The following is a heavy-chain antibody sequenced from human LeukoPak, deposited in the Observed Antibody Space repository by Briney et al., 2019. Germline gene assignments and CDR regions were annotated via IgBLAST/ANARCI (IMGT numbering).Heavy chain of an antibody. V-gene: IGHV1-2*02. J-gene: IGHJ5*02. D-gene: IGHD3-10*01. CDR3: ARTRKTQMVRELWNWFDP. CDR2: INPNSGGT. CDR1: GYIFTAYY. Sequence: ASVKVSCKASGYIFTAYYIHWVRQAPGQGLEWMGWINPNSGGTNYAEKFQGRVTMTRDTSIFTAYMEMSRLRSDDTAVYYCARTRKTQMVRELWNWFDPWGQGTLVTVSS.